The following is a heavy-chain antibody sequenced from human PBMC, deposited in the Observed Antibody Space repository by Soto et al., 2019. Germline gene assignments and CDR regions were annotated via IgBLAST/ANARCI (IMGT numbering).Heavy chain of an antibody. CDR3: ARFEQYQLLYVYYYYYYGMDV. V-gene: IGHV3-11*01. D-gene: IGHD2-2*02. CDR1: GFTFSDYY. CDR2: ISSSGSTI. J-gene: IGHJ6*02. Sequence: QVQLVESGGGLVKPGGSLRLSCAASGFTFSDYYMSWIRHAPGKGLEWVSYISSSGSTIYYADSVKGRFTISRDNAKNSLYLQMNSLRAEDTAVYYCARFEQYQLLYVYYYYYYGMDVWGQGTTVTVSS.